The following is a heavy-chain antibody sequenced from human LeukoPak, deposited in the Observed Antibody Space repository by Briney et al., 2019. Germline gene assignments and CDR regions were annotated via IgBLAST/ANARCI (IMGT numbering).Heavy chain of an antibody. Sequence: PSETLSLTCTVSGYSISRNSCWGWIRQPPGKGPEWIGNIYHSGNTYSNPSLKSRLTMSVDSSKNQFSLRLSSVTAADTAVYYCAREGGGFDFWGQGTLVTVSS. CDR3: AREGGGFDF. D-gene: IGHD3-16*01. J-gene: IGHJ4*02. V-gene: IGHV4-38-2*02. CDR2: IYHSGNT. CDR1: GYSISRNSC.